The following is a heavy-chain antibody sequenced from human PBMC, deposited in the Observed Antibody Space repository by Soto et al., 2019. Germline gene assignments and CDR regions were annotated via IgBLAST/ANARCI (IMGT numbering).Heavy chain of an antibody. J-gene: IGHJ4*02. D-gene: IGHD6-13*01. CDR1: GFTFSSYS. V-gene: IGHV3-21*01. Sequence: EVQLVESGGGLVKPGGSLRLSCAGSGFTFSSYSMYWVRQAPGKGLEWVSSISSSSSYIYYGDSVKGRFTISRDNAKNSLYLQMKSQRADDTAVYYCARGVKGIDYCGQGSLFTVSS. CDR3: ARGVKGIDY. CDR2: ISSSSSYI.